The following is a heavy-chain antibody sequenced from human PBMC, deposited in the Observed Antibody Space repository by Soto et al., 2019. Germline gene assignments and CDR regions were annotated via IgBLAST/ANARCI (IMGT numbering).Heavy chain of an antibody. CDR2: VWYDGTNK. Sequence: GGSLRLSCAASGFTFSSYGMHWVRQAPGKGLEWVAIVWYDGTNKYYTDSVKGRFTISRDNSKNTLYLQMNSLGDEDSAAYYCATTGPYWGQGTLVTVSS. V-gene: IGHV3-33*01. CDR3: ATTGPY. J-gene: IGHJ4*02. CDR1: GFTFSSYG.